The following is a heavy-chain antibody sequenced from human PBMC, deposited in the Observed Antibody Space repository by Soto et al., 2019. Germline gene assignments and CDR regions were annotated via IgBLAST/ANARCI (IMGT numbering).Heavy chain of an antibody. Sequence: QVQLQESGPGLVKPSQTLSLTCTVSGGSISSGGYYWSWIRQHPGKGLGWIGYIYYSGSTYYNPSLKSRGTISVDTSKNQFSLKLSSVTAADTAVYYCARELYYDSSGYSSTYWYFDLWGRGTLVTVSS. J-gene: IGHJ2*01. CDR2: IYYSGST. CDR1: GGSISSGGYY. CDR3: ARELYYDSSGYSSTYWYFDL. D-gene: IGHD3-22*01. V-gene: IGHV4-31*03.